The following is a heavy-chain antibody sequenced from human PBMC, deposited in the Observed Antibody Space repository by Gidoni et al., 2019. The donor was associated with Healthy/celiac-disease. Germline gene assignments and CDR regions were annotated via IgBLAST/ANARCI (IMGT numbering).Heavy chain of an antibody. CDR1: GGSISSGGYY. V-gene: IGHV4-31*03. D-gene: IGHD2-2*01. J-gene: IGHJ6*02. CDR2: IYYSGST. Sequence: QVQLQESGPGLVKPSQTLSLTCTVSGGSISSGGYYWSWIRQHPGKGLEWIGYIYYSGSTYYNPSLKSRVAISVDTSKNQFSLKLSSVTAADTAVYYCARDQVVPAATYYYYYGMDVWGQGTTVTVSS. CDR3: ARDQVVPAATYYYYYGMDV.